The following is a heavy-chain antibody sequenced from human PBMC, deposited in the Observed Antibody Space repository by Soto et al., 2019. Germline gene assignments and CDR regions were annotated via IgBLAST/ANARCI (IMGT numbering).Heavy chain of an antibody. D-gene: IGHD1-1*01. CDR2: IWYDGSNK. J-gene: IGHJ4*02. CDR3: ARASTGVFKQERNWLDH. V-gene: IGHV3-33*01. Sequence: TGGYMRLSSAASGFTFSSYGMHWVRQAPGKGLEWVAVIWYDGSNKYYADSVKGRFTISRDNSKNTLYLQMNSLRAEDTAVYYCARASTGVFKQERNWLDHWGQGP. CDR1: GFTFSSYG.